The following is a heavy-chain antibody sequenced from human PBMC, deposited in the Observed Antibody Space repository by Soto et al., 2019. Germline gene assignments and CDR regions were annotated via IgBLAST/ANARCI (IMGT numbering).Heavy chain of an antibody. Sequence: ASETLSLTCTVSGGSISSGGYYWSWIRQHPGKGLEWIGYIYYSGSTYYNPSLKSRVTISVDTSKNQFSLKLSSVTAADTAVYYCARFFPKHSGYGYYTLPHPGNYFDYWGQGTLVTVSS. CDR2: IYYSGST. D-gene: IGHD5-12*01. CDR1: GGSISSGGYY. V-gene: IGHV4-31*03. CDR3: ARFFPKHSGYGYYTLPHPGNYFDY. J-gene: IGHJ4*02.